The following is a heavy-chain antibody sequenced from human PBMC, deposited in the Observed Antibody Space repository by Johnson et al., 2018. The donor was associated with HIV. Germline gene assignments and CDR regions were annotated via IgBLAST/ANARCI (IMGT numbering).Heavy chain of an antibody. Sequence: QVQLMESGGGVVQPGGSLRLSCAASGFTFSSYGMHWVRQAPGKGLEWVAFIRYDGSNKYYADSVKGRFIISRDSSKNTLYLQLNSLRPEDTAVYYCAKDKTLYGSGTFDAFDIWGQGTMVTVSS. J-gene: IGHJ3*02. D-gene: IGHD3-10*01. CDR1: GFTFSSYG. CDR3: AKDKTLYGSGTFDAFDI. V-gene: IGHV3-30*02. CDR2: IRYDGSNK.